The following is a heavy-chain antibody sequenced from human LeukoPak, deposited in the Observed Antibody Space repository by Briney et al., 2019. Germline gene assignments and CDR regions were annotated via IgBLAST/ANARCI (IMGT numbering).Heavy chain of an antibody. CDR2: INDSGTI. Sequence: SETLSLTCAVYGGSFSNYYWSWIRQSPGKGLEWIGEINDSGTINYNPSLMSRVTISVDKSKNQFSLKLSSVTAADTAVYYCAGRWNYGRNYYIDVWGKGATVSVSS. V-gene: IGHV4-34*01. D-gene: IGHD1-7*01. CDR1: GGSFSNYY. CDR3: AGRWNYGRNYYIDV. J-gene: IGHJ6*03.